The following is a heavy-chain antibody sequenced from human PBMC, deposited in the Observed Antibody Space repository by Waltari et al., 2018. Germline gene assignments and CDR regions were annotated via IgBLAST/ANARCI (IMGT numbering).Heavy chain of an antibody. D-gene: IGHD4-17*01. CDR2: IKPDGSEK. Sequence: EVQLVESGGGLVQPGGSLRLSCAASGFTFSTYWMSWVRQSPGKGLEWVANIKPDGSEKYYVDSVKGRFTISRDNAKNSLNLQMSSLRAEDTAVYYCARHYGGGMGAQGTLVTVSS. CDR1: GFTFSTYW. J-gene: IGHJ4*02. V-gene: IGHV3-7*01. CDR3: ARHYGGGM.